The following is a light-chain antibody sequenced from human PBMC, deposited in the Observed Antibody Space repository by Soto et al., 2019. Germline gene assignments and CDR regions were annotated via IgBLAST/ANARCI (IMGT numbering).Light chain of an antibody. Sequence: QSVLTKPPSATGSPGQSVTISCTGTRRDVGSFNSVSWYQQHPGKAPKLMISEVSKRPSGVPDRFSGSKSGNTASLPVSGLQAEDEADYYCSSYAGSYSFVFGTGTRSPS. CDR3: SSYAGSYSFV. CDR1: RRDVGSFNS. J-gene: IGLJ1*01. CDR2: EVS. V-gene: IGLV2-8*01.